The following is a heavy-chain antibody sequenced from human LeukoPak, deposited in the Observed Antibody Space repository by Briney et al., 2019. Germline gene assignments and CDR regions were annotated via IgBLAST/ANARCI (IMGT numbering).Heavy chain of an antibody. J-gene: IGHJ3*02. CDR3: ARRGYYYDSSGYYEASAFDI. D-gene: IGHD3-22*01. CDR1: GGSISSY. CDR2: IYTSGST. V-gene: IGHV4-4*09. Sequence: SETLSLTCTVSGGSISSYWSWIRQPPGKGLEWIGYIYTSGSTNYNPSLKSRVTISVDTPKNQFSLKLSSVTAADTAVYYCARRGYYYDSSGYYEASAFDIWGQGAMVTVSS.